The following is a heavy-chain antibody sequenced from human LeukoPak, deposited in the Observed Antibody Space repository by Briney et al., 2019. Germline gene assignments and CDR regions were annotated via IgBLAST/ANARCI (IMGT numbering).Heavy chain of an antibody. CDR3: ARGPKDDFWSGFVYYYYYMDV. J-gene: IGHJ6*03. Sequence: SETLSLTCAVYGGSFSGYYWSWIRQPPGKGLEWIGEINHSGSTNYNPSLKSRVTISVDTSKNQFSLKRSSVTAADTAVYYCARGPKDDFWSGFVYYYYYMDVWGKGTTVTVSS. CDR1: GGSFSGYY. V-gene: IGHV4-34*01. CDR2: INHSGST. D-gene: IGHD3-3*01.